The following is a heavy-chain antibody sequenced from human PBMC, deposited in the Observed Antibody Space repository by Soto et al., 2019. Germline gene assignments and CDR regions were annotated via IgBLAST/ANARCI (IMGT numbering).Heavy chain of an antibody. D-gene: IGHD3-16*01. J-gene: IGHJ4*02. CDR1: GGSISGYY. CDR2: IYYSGST. Sequence: SETLSLTCSISGGSISGYYWSWIRQPPGKGLEWIGYIYYSGSTNYNPSLKSRVTISVDTSKNQFSLKLSSVTAADTAVYYCARVWGYAFDYWGQGPWSPSPQ. CDR3: ARVWGYAFDY. V-gene: IGHV4-59*01.